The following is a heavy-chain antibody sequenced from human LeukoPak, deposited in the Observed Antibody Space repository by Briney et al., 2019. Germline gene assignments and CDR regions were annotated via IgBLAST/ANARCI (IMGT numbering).Heavy chain of an antibody. CDR2: INHSGST. CDR1: GGSFSGYY. V-gene: IGHV4-34*01. CDR3: ASIYYDSSGYYLLDY. J-gene: IGHJ4*02. D-gene: IGHD3-22*01. Sequence: SETLSLTCAVYGGSFSGYYWSWIRQPPGKGLEWIGEINHSGSTNYNPSLKSRVTISVDTSKNQFSLKLSSVTAADTAVYYCASIYYDSSGYYLLDYWGQGTLVTVSS.